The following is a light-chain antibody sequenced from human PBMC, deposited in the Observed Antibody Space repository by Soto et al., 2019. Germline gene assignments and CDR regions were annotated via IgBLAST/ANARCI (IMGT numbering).Light chain of an antibody. Sequence: QSALTQPASVSGSPGQSITISCTGTSSDVGRYNYVSWYQQHPGKAPKLMIYEVSNRPSGVSNRFSGSKSGNTASLTISGLQAEDEADYYCSSYTTTGTRVFGGGTQLTVL. CDR1: SSDVGRYNY. J-gene: IGLJ3*02. V-gene: IGLV2-14*01. CDR2: EVS. CDR3: SSYTTTGTRV.